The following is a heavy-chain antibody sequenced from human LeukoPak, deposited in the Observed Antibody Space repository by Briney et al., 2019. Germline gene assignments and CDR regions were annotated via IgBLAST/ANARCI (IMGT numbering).Heavy chain of an antibody. CDR1: GFTFGSYS. CDR3: AHRPYDSSGYYSN. CDR2: ISSSSSYI. J-gene: IGHJ4*02. Sequence: PGGSLRLSCAASGFTFGSYSMNWVRQAPGKGLEWVSSISSSSSYIYYADSVKGRFTISRDNAKNSLYLQMNSLRAEDTAVYYCAHRPYDSSGYYSNWGQGTLVTVSS. D-gene: IGHD3-22*01. V-gene: IGHV3-21*01.